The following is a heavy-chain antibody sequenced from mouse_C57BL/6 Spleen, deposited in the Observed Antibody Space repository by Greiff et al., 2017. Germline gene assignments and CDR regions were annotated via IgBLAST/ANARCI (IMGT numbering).Heavy chain of an antibody. D-gene: IGHD6-1*01. J-gene: IGHJ4*01. CDR3: ARNTLAFYAMDY. V-gene: IGHV1-18*01. CDR1: GYTFTDYN. Sequence: EVQLQQSGPELVKPGASVKIPCKASGYTFTDYNMDWVKQSHGKSIEWIGDINPNNGGTIYNQKFKGKATLTVDKSSSTAYMELRSLTSEDTAVYYCARNTLAFYAMDYWGQGTSVTVSS. CDR2: INPNNGGT.